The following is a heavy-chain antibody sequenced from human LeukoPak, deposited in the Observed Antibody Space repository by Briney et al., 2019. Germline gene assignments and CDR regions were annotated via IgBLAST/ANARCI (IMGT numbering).Heavy chain of an antibody. J-gene: IGHJ4*02. CDR1: GGSISSGGYY. Sequence: SETLSLTCTVSGGSISSGGYYWSWIRQHPGKGLEWIGYIYYSGSTYYNPSLKSRVTISVDTSKNQFSLKLSPVTAADTAVYYCARDSDSSFDYWGQGTLVTVSS. D-gene: IGHD2-15*01. CDR2: IYYSGST. CDR3: ARDSDSSFDY. V-gene: IGHV4-31*03.